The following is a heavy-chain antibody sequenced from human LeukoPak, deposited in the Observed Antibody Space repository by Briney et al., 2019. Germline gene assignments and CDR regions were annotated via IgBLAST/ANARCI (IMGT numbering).Heavy chain of an antibody. J-gene: IGHJ3*02. CDR1: GFTFSSYS. D-gene: IGHD3-16*01. V-gene: IGHV3-21*01. Sequence: GGSLRLSYAASGFTFSSYSMNWVRQAPGKGLEWVSSISSSSSYIYYADSVKGRFTISRDNAKNSLYLQMNSLRAEDTAVYYCAANYDYVWGSFGAFDIWGQGTMVTVSS. CDR3: AANYDYVWGSFGAFDI. CDR2: ISSSSSYI.